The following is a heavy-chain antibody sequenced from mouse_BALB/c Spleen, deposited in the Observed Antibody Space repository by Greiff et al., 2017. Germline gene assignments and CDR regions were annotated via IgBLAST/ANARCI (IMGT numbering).Heavy chain of an antibody. CDR2: IWGDGSS. J-gene: IGHJ4*01. V-gene: IGHV2-6-7*01. CDR1: GFSLTGYG. Sequence: VQLQQSGPGLVAPSQSLSITCTVSGFSLTGYGVNWVRQPPGKGLEWLGMIWGDGSSDYNSALKARLSNSKDNSKSQVFVKMNSLHNDDTARYYFARANSLLRLTQARDDWGQGTSVTVSS. CDR3: ARANSLLRLTQARDD. D-gene: IGHD1-2*01.